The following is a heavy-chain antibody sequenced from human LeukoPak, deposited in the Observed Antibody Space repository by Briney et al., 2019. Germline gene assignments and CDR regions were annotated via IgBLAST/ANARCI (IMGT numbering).Heavy chain of an antibody. CDR1: GFTFSIYW. J-gene: IGHJ3*02. V-gene: IGHV3-74*01. D-gene: IGHD2-21*01. CDR2: INTDGSST. Sequence: GGSLRLSSAASGFTFSIYWMHWVRHVAGKGLVWVPHINTDGSSTSYADSVKGRFTISRDNAKNTLYLQMNSLRAEDTAVYYCARVGGDGSFDIWGQGTMAIVSS. CDR3: ARVGGDGSFDI.